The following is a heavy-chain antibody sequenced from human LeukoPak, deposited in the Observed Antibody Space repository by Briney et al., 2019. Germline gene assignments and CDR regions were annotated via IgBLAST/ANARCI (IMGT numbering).Heavy chain of an antibody. CDR2: TNSDGSST. J-gene: IGHJ4*02. V-gene: IGHV3-74*01. CDR1: GFTFSSYW. CDR3: ARDHRPTVTTSGFDY. Sequence: PGGSLRFSCAGSGFTFSSYWLHWVRQAPGKGLVWVSRTNSDGSSTSYADSVKGRFTISRDNAKNTLYLQMNSSRAEDTAVYYCARDHRPTVTTSGFDYWGQGTLVTVSS. D-gene: IGHD4-17*01.